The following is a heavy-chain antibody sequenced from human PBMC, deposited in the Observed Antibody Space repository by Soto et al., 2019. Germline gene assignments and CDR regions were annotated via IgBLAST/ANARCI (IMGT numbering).Heavy chain of an antibody. J-gene: IGHJ3*01. Sequence: QVQLVESGGGVVQPGTSLRLSCVATGFTFSDYGIHWVRQAPGRGLEWVAVIWHDGSQKYLADSVRGRFTISRDNSTNAVYLQMNMLRAADTAVYYCEGRDDPFHVWGQGTMVTVSS. CDR3: EGRDDPFHV. CDR1: GFTFSDYG. V-gene: IGHV3-33*01. CDR2: IWHDGSQK.